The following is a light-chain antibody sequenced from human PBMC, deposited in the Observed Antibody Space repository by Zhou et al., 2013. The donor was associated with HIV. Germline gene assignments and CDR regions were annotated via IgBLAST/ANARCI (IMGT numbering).Light chain of an antibody. Sequence: DIQMTQSPSTLSASVGDRVTITCRASQSILMWLAWYQQKPGKAPKLLIYKASSLQSGVPSRFSGSGSGTEFTLTVSSLQPDDFATYYCQQYNSSPWTFGQGTKVEIK. CDR1: QSILMW. CDR2: KAS. CDR3: QQYNSSPWT. J-gene: IGKJ1*01. V-gene: IGKV1-5*03.